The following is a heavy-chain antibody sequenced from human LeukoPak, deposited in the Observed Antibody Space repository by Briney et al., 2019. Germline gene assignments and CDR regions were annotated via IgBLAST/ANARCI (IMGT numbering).Heavy chain of an antibody. CDR2: ISSGGNNI. Sequence: PGGSLRLSCAATGFTFSSYEMNWVRQAPGMGLEGVSYISSGGNNIYYADSVKGRFTISRDNAKNSLYLQMNSLRAEDTAVYYCAKGGGWYYYFDYWGQGTLVTVSS. CDR3: AKGGGWYYYFDY. J-gene: IGHJ4*02. D-gene: IGHD6-19*01. CDR1: GFTFSSYE. V-gene: IGHV3-48*03.